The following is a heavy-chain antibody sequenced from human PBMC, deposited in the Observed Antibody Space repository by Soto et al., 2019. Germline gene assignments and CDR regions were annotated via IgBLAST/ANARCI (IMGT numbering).Heavy chain of an antibody. D-gene: IGHD2-15*01. V-gene: IGHV1-69*01. CDR3: SRDVVRSTAGDS. J-gene: IGHJ4*02. Sequence: QLQLVQSGTEVKEPGSSVKVSCKASGGTFSTSSFVWVRQGPGQGLEWMGGIIPIFTRTNFAQKFQGRVTLSADESTRTTYMELCSLTSEDTAIYYCSRDVVRSTAGDSWGQGTLVTVS. CDR2: IIPIFTRT. CDR1: GGTFSTSS.